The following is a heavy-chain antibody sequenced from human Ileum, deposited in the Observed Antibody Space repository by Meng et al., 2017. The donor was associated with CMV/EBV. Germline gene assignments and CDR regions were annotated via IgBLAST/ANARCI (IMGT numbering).Heavy chain of an antibody. J-gene: IGHJ4*02. CDR1: GFTFSSYS. Sequence: GESLKISCAASGFTFSSYSMNWVRQAPGKGLEWVANINQDGGEKYYVDSVKGRFTISRDNAKNSLYLQMNSLRAEDTAVYYCARAAAGIDYWGQGTLVTVSS. D-gene: IGHD6-13*01. V-gene: IGHV3-7*01. CDR2: INQDGGEK. CDR3: ARAAAGIDY.